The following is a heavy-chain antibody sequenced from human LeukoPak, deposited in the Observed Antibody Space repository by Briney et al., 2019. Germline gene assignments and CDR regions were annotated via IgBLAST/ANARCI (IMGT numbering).Heavy chain of an antibody. CDR3: ARGRYCSGGSCYARLTTDAFDI. CDR2: ISINVGST. V-gene: IGHV3-64*01. D-gene: IGHD2-15*01. Sequence: PRGSLRLSCAASGVTFSSYAMDLVRQAPGKGLGYVSAISINVGSTYYANSVKGRFTISRDNSKNTLYLQMGSLRAEDMAVYYCARGRYCSGGSCYARLTTDAFDIWGQGTMVTVSS. CDR1: GVTFSSYA. J-gene: IGHJ3*02.